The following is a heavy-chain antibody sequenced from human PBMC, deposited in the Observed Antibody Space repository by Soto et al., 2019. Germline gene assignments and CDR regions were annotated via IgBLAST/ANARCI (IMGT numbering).Heavy chain of an antibody. Sequence: QVQLVESGGGVVQPGRSLRLSCTASGFTFSNYGMHWVRQAPGKGLKWVAVISYDGSNKYNADSVKGRFTISRDNSKNTLYVQMNSLRAEGTAVYYCARGRDYLGGDFDYWGQGTLVTVSS. CDR2: ISYDGSNK. J-gene: IGHJ4*02. CDR1: GFTFSNYG. D-gene: IGHD3-16*01. V-gene: IGHV3-30-3*01. CDR3: ARGRDYLGGDFDY.